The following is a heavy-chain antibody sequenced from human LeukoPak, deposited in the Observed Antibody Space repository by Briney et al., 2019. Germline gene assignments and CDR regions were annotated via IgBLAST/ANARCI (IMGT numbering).Heavy chain of an antibody. Sequence: SETLSLTCTVSGASISSNSYYWSWIRQPPGKGLEWIGEINHSGSTNYNPSLKSRVTISVDTSKNQFSLKLSSVTAADTAVYYCARGHVLRNFFLGWGQGTLVTVSS. CDR1: GASISSNSYY. V-gene: IGHV4-39*07. D-gene: IGHD3-3*01. CDR3: ARGHVLRNFFLG. CDR2: INHSGST. J-gene: IGHJ4*02.